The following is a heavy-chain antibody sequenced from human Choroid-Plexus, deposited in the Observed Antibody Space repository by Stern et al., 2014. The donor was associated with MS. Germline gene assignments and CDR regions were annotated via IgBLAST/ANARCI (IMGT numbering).Heavy chain of an antibody. CDR2: ISYDGSDK. J-gene: IGHJ4*02. CDR1: GFTFSNFG. D-gene: IGHD2-15*01. V-gene: IGHV3-30*18. CDR3: AKDRQWSTYFFDY. Sequence: VQLVESGGGVAQPGRPLILSCAASGFTFSNFGMHGVRQAPGKGLEWEALISYDGSDKNYATSAKGRFTIFRDNSKNTLYMHMNSLRAEDTAVYYCAKDRQWSTYFFDYWGQGSLVTVSS.